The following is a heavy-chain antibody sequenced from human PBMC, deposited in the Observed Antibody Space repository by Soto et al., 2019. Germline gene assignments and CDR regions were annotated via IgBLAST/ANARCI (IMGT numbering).Heavy chain of an antibody. CDR1: GGSFNNYA. CDR2: IVPIFGTA. CDR3: AKGDVYTVMVATHDAFDI. V-gene: IGHV1-69*01. Sequence: QGQLVQSGAEVKKPGSSVKVSCTASGGSFNNYAFNWVRQAPGQGLEWVGVIVPIFGTASYAQKFQVGVSITADECTRTVYMEPSSLRSEDAAVYYCAKGDVYTVMVATHDAFDIWGQGAVCTGSS. D-gene: IGHD2-2*02. J-gene: IGHJ3*02.